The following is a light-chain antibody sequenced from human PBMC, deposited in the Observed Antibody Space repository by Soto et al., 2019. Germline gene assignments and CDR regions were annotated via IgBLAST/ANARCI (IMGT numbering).Light chain of an antibody. CDR1: QSISSW. V-gene: IGKV1-5*01. CDR2: DAS. CDR3: QQYNSYSPA. J-gene: IGKJ1*01. Sequence: DIQMTQSPSTLFASVGDRVTITCRASQSISSWLAWYQQKQGKAPKLLIYDASSLESGVPSRFSGSGSGTEFALTISSLQPDDFATYYCQQYNSYSPAFGQGTKVDIK.